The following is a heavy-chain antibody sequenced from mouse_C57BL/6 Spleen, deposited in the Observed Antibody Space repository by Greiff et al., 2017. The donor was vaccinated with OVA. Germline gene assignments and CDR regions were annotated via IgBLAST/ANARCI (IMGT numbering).Heavy chain of an antibody. CDR3: ARGDDYLFDY. D-gene: IGHD2-4*01. Sequence: EVKVEESGPGLVKPSQSLSLTCSVTGYSITSGYYWNWIRQFPGNKLEWMGYISYDGSNNYNPSLKNRISITRDTSKNQFFLKLNSVTTEDTATYYCARGDDYLFDYWGQGTTLTVSS. CDR1: GYSITSGYY. J-gene: IGHJ2*01. V-gene: IGHV3-6*01. CDR2: ISYDGSN.